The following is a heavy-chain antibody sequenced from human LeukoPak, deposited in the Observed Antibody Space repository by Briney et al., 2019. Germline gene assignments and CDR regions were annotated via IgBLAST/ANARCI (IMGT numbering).Heavy chain of an antibody. CDR3: ARGEGHYYDSSGYYLFDY. CDR2: IIPIFGTA. CDR1: GGTFSSYA. J-gene: IGHJ4*02. V-gene: IGHV1-69*13. D-gene: IGHD3-22*01. Sequence: ASVKVSCKASGGTFSSYAISWVRQAPGQGLEWMGGIIPIFGTANCAQKFQGRVTITADESTSTAYMELSSLRSEDTAVYYCARGEGHYYDSSGYYLFDYWGQGTLVTVSS.